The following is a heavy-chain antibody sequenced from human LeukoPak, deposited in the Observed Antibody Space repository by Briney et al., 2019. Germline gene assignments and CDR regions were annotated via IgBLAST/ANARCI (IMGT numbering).Heavy chain of an antibody. D-gene: IGHD2-15*01. CDR1: GFTFSDYY. V-gene: IGHV3-11*04. J-gene: IGHJ4*02. Sequence: GGSLRLSCAASGFTFSDYYMSWIRQAPGKGLEWVSYISSSGSTIYYADSVKGRFTISRDNAKNSLYLQMNSLRAEDTAVYYCARERKEIVAVAAFDYWGQGTLVTVSS. CDR2: ISSSGSTI. CDR3: ARERKEIVAVAAFDY.